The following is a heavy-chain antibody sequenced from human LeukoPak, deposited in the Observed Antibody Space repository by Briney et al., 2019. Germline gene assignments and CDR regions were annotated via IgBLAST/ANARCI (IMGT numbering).Heavy chain of an antibody. D-gene: IGHD3-10*02. CDR2: ISSSGSTI. CDR3: AELGITMIGGV. CDR1: GFTLSSYE. J-gene: IGHJ6*04. Sequence: GGSLRLSCAASGFTLSSYEMNWVRQAPGKGLEWVSYISSSGSTICYADSVKGRFTISRDNAKNSLYLQMNSLRAEDTAVYYCAELGITMIGGVWGKGTTVTISS. V-gene: IGHV3-48*03.